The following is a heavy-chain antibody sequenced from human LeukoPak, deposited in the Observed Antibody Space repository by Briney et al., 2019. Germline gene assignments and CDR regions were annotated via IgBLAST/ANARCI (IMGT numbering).Heavy chain of an antibody. V-gene: IGHV3-7*01. D-gene: IGHD3-16*01. Sequence: GGCLRLSCAASGFTYTNFWMSWVRQAPGKGLEWVANIKKDGSEQYYVDSVKGRFTISRDNAKNSLYLQMNSLRVEDTAVYYCARDVKGGNFDYWGQGTLVTVSS. CDR3: ARDVKGGNFDY. CDR1: GFTYTNFW. J-gene: IGHJ4*02. CDR2: IKKDGSEQ.